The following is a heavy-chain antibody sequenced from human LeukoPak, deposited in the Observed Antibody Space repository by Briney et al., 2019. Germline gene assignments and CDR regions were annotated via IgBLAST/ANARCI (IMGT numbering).Heavy chain of an antibody. CDR2: INPSGGST. V-gene: IGHV1-46*01. CDR3: ARARPTNWYFDL. CDR1: GYTFTSYY. J-gene: IGHJ2*01. Sequence: ASVKVSCKASGYTFTSYYMHWVRQAPGQGLEWMGIINPSGGSTSYAQKFQGRVTMTRDASTSTVYMELSSLRSEDTAVYYCARARPTNWYFDLWGRGTLVTVSS. D-gene: IGHD5-12*01.